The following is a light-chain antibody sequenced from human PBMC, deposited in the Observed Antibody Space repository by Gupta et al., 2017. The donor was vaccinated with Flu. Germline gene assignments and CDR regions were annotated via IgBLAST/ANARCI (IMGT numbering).Light chain of an antibody. Sequence: SLGERATMNCKSSQNGLANSNNKNYLAWYQQKPGQPPRLLIYWASTRAPGVPDRFSGSGSGTDFTLTISSLQAEDVAVYHCHQDDSTPRMFGQGTKVEIK. V-gene: IGKV4-1*01. J-gene: IGKJ1*01. CDR3: HQDDSTPRM. CDR2: WAS. CDR1: QNGLANSNNKNY.